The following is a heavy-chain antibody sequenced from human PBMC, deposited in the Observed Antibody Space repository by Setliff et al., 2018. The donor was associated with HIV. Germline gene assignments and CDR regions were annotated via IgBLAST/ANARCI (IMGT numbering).Heavy chain of an antibody. V-gene: IGHV1-18*01. CDR2: INTYNGNT. CDR3: AGWKGDYYDSSGTNGY. D-gene: IGHD3-22*01. J-gene: IGHJ4*02. CDR1: GYTFTSCG. Sequence: GASVKVSCKASGYTFTSCGISWVRQAPGQGLEWMGWINTYNGNTYYAQNLQGRVTMTTDTSTSTGYMELRSLRSDDTAVYYCAGWKGDYYDSSGTNGYWGQGTLVTVS.